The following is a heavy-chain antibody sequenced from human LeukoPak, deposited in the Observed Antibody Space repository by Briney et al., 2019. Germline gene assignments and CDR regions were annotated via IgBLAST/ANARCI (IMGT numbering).Heavy chain of an antibody. CDR2: IYTTGST. CDR1: GGSISSAGYY. V-gene: IGHV4-61*02. Sequence: SETLSLTCTVSGGSISSAGYYWSWIRQHAGKGLEWVGRIYTTGSTNYNPSLKSRVTISVDTSKNQFSLKLNSVTAADTAVYYCARDRPLYCSGGTCRPFDYWGQGTLVTVSS. D-gene: IGHD2-15*01. J-gene: IGHJ4*02. CDR3: ARDRPLYCSGGTCRPFDY.